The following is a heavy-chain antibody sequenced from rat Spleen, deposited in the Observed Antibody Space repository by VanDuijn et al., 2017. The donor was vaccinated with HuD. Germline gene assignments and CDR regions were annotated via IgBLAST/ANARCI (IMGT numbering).Heavy chain of an antibody. CDR1: GHSISSSYR. CDR2: INSAGST. CDR3: ARSDGTHYYLPFIY. V-gene: IGHV3-3*01. Sequence: EVQLQESGPALVKPSQSLSLTCSVTGHSISSSYRWNWIRKFPGNRLEWMGYINSAGSTNYNPSLKSRISITRDTSKNQFFLQVNSVTTEDTATYYCARSDGTHYYLPFIYWGQGTQVTVSS. D-gene: IGHD1-12*02. J-gene: IGHJ3*01.